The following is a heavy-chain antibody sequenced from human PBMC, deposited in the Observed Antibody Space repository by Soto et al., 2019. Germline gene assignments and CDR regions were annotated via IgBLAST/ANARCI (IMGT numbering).Heavy chain of an antibody. V-gene: IGHV1-18*01. D-gene: IGHD2-15*01. CDR1: GYTFRTSG. J-gene: IGHJ6*02. CDR3: ERAGPAPYYYYGLEA. CDR2: ISTYNGDT. Sequence: QVQLVQSGAEVRKPGASVKVSCKASGYTFRTSGMSWLRQAPGQGLEWMGWISTYNGDTNDAPKFQDRVTMTSDTSTSTVYMELRSLRSDDTAVYYCERAGPAPYYYYGLEAWGQGTRVTVSS.